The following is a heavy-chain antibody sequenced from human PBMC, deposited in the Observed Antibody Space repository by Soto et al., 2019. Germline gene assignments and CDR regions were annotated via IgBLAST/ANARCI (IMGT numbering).Heavy chain of an antibody. CDR3: AKGGEYSYTFDY. CDR1: GFTFSSYA. CDR2: ISGSGGST. J-gene: IGHJ4*02. D-gene: IGHD4-17*01. Sequence: EVQLLESGGGLVQPGGSLRLSCAASGFTFSSYAMSWVRQAPGKGLEWVSAISGSGGSTYYADSVKGRFTISRDYSKTTLSLQMNSLRAEDTAVYYCAKGGEYSYTFDYWGLGALVTVSS. V-gene: IGHV3-23*01.